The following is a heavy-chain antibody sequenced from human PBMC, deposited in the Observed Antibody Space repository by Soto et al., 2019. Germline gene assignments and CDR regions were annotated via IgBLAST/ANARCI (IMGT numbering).Heavy chain of an antibody. D-gene: IGHD1-26*01. V-gene: IGHV3-53*01. J-gene: IGHJ5*02. Sequence: GGSLRLSCAASGFTVSSNYMSWVRQAPGKELEWGSVISSGGSTYYADSVKGRFTISRDNSKNTLYLQMNSLRAEDTAVYYCARSHSGSPPGWFDPWGQGTLVTVSS. CDR2: ISSGGST. CDR3: ARSHSGSPPGWFDP. CDR1: GFTVSSNY.